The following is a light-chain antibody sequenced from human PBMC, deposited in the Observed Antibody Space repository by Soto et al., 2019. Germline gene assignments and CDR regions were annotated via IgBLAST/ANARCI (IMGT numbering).Light chain of an antibody. CDR1: SSNIGAGSD. V-gene: IGLV1-40*01. Sequence: QSVLTQPPSVSGAPGQRVTISCTGSSSNIGAGSDVHWYQQLPGTAPKLLIYGNNNRPSGVPDRFSGSKSGTSASLAITGLQAEDDADYYCQSYDSSLSGSVFGGGTKRTVL. CDR3: QSYDSSLSGSV. J-gene: IGLJ3*02. CDR2: GNN.